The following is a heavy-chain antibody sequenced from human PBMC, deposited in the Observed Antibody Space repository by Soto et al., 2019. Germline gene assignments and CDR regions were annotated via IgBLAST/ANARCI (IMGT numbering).Heavy chain of an antibody. CDR2: FSDSADST. D-gene: IGHD2-15*01. CDR3: AKHCSGVSCVP. Sequence: EVQLLESGGGLVQPGGSLRLSCEASRFTFSSYAMTWVRQDPGKGLEWVSAFSDSADSTYYADSVRGRFTVSRDNSKNTLYLQMNILRAEDTAVYYCAKHCSGVSCVPWGQGTLVTVSS. J-gene: IGHJ5*02. V-gene: IGHV3-23*01. CDR1: RFTFSSYA.